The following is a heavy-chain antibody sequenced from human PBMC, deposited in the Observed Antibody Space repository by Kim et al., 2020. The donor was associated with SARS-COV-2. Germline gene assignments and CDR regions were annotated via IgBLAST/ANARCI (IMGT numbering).Heavy chain of an antibody. CDR3: TRERAPDYGGNRGLDAFDI. V-gene: IGHV3-49*03. CDR1: GFTFGDYA. J-gene: IGHJ3*02. D-gene: IGHD4-17*01. CDR2: IRSKAYGGTT. Sequence: GGSLRLSCTASGFTFGDYAMSWFRQAPGKGLEWVGFIRSKAYGGTTEYAASVKGRFTISRDDSKSIAYLQMNSLKTEDTAVYYCTRERAPDYGGNRGLDAFDIWGQGTMVTVSS.